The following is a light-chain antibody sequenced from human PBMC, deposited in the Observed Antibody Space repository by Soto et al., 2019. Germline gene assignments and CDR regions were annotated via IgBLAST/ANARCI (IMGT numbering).Light chain of an antibody. CDR3: SSYASSSTIYV. V-gene: IGLV2-14*01. CDR2: DVT. Sequence: QSALTQPASVSGSPGQSITISCTGTSRDIGDYNYVSWYQQRPGKAPKLMIYDVTTRPSGVSNRFSGSKSGSTASLTISGLQAEDEADYYCSSYASSSTIYVFGTGTKLTVL. J-gene: IGLJ1*01. CDR1: SRDIGDYNY.